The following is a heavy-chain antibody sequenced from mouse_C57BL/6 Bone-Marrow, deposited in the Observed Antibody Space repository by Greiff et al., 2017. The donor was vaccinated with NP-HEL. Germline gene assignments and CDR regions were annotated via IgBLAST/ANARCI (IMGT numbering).Heavy chain of an antibody. Sequence: QVQLKQPGAELVMPGASVKLSCKASGYTFTSYWMHWVKQRPGQGLEWIGEIDPSDSYTNYNQKFKGKSTLTVDKSSSTAYMQLSSLTSEDSAVYYCARKNCDVWGTGTTVTVSS. CDR3: ARKNCDV. CDR2: IDPSDSYT. J-gene: IGHJ1*03. V-gene: IGHV1-69*01. CDR1: GYTFTSYW.